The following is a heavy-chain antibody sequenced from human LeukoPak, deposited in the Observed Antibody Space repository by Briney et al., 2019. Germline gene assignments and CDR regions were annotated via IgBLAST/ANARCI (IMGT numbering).Heavy chain of an antibody. V-gene: IGHV3-21*01. Sequence: GGSLRLSCAASGYTFSDFSVNWVRQAPGKGLEWVSSISVRSNYRYYADSVRGRFTISRDDARGSLFLQMNSLRAEDTAVYFCVRLRRNNDRSGYYYYDYWGQGTLVTVSS. CDR3: VRLRRNNDRSGYYYYDY. CDR2: ISVRSNYR. D-gene: IGHD3-22*01. CDR1: GYTFSDFS. J-gene: IGHJ4*02.